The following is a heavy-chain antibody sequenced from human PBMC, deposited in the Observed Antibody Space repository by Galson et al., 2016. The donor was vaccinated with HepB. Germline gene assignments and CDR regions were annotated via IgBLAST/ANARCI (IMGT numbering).Heavy chain of an antibody. CDR1: GFTFSTYA. Sequence: SLRLSCAASGFTFSTYAMSWVRQAPGKGLEWVSGISGSGGSTYYTDSVKGRFTVSRDNSKNTLYLQMSSLRAEDTAVYYCAKDSLSGDGRWRFDYWGQGTLVIVSS. CDR3: AKDSLSGDGRWRFDY. V-gene: IGHV3-23*01. J-gene: IGHJ4*02. D-gene: IGHD2-21*02. CDR2: ISGSGGST.